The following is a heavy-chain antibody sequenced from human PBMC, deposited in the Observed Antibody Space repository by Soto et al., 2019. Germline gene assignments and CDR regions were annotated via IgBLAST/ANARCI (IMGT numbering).Heavy chain of an antibody. J-gene: IGHJ3*02. CDR2: ISSSSSYI. CDR3: AREPAAYAFDI. CDR1: GFTFSSYS. Sequence: GGSLRLSCAASGFTFSSYSMNWVRQAPGKGLEWVSSISSSSSYIYYADSVKGRFTISRDNAKNSLYLQMNSLRAEDTAVYYCAREPAAYAFDIWGQGTMVTVSS. V-gene: IGHV3-21*01.